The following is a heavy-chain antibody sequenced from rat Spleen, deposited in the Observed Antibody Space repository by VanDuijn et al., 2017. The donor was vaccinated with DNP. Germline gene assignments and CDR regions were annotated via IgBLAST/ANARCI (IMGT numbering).Heavy chain of an antibody. Sequence: EVQLVESGGGLVQPGRSLRLSCAASGFTFSDYYMAWVRQAPKKGLEWVASISPSGGSTYYRDSVKGRFTVSRDNAKSSLYLQMDSLRSEDTATYYCARGTYNSGYWGQGVMVTVSS. J-gene: IGHJ2*01. CDR3: ARGTYNSGY. D-gene: IGHD4-3*01. CDR1: GFTFSDYY. CDR2: ISPSGGST. V-gene: IGHV5-25*01.